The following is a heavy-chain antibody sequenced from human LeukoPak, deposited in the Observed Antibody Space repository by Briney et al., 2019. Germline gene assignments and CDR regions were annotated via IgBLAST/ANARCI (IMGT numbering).Heavy chain of an antibody. J-gene: IGHJ4*02. CDR3: ARSIAVAAFFDY. V-gene: IGHV3-23*01. CDR2: TSGSGGST. Sequence: GGSLRLSCAASGFTFNNYAMSWVRQAPGTGLEWVSATSGSGGSTYHADSVKGRFLISRDNSKNTLYLQMNSLRAEDTAVYYCARSIAVAAFFDYWGQGTLVTVSS. CDR1: GFTFNNYA. D-gene: IGHD6-19*01.